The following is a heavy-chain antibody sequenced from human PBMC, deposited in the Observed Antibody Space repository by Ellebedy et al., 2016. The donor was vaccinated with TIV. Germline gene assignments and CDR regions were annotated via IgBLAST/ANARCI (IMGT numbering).Heavy chain of an antibody. Sequence: GESLKISCKASGYRFSNYWIGWVRQRPGKGLEWMGSIYPGDSDTRYRPSFQGQVTISFAKSITTAYLQWSSLKASDTAIYFCSRGTSGYPSPLDSWGQGTLVIVSS. D-gene: IGHD5-12*01. V-gene: IGHV5-51*01. CDR3: SRGTSGYPSPLDS. CDR2: IYPGDSDT. J-gene: IGHJ4*02. CDR1: GYRFSNYW.